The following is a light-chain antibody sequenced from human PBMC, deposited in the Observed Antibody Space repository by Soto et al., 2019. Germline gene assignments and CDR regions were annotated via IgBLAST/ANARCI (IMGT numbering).Light chain of an antibody. V-gene: IGKV1-5*03. J-gene: IGKJ4*01. CDR1: QSISSW. CDR2: KAS. CDR3: QKYDDYPLT. Sequence: DIQMTQARSTLSGSVGDIVGFTGRASQSISSWVAWYQQKPGKGPKLLIYKASHLESGVPSRFSGSGSGTEFTLTISSLQPDDLATYYCQKYDDYPLTFGGGSKVDIK.